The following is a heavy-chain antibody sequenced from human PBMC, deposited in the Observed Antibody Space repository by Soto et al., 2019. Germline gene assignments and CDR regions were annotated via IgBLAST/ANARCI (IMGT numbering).Heavy chain of an antibody. D-gene: IGHD2-15*01. J-gene: IGHJ4*02. CDR2: INAGNGNT. CDR3: ARDLGGWPDY. V-gene: IGHV1-3*01. Sequence: QVQLVQSGAEVKKPGASVKVSCKASGYTFTSYAMHWVRQAPGQRLEWMGWINAGNGNTKYSQKFKVRVTITKDTSATTAYMELSSLRSEDTAVYYCARDLGGWPDYLGQGTLVTVSS. CDR1: GYTFTSYA.